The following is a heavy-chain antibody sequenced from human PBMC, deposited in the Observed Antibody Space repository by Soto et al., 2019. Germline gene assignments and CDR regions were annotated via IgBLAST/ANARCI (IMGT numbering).Heavy chain of an antibody. CDR3: ARNIAARVPYYYYGMDV. CDR1: GGTFSSYA. V-gene: IGHV1-69*13. Sequence: SVRVSCKASGGTFSSYAISWVRQAPGQGLEWMGGIIPIFGTANYAQKFQGRVTITADESTSTAYMELSSVRSEDTAVYYCARNIAARVPYYYYGMDVWGQGTTVTVSS. J-gene: IGHJ6*02. D-gene: IGHD6-6*01. CDR2: IIPIFGTA.